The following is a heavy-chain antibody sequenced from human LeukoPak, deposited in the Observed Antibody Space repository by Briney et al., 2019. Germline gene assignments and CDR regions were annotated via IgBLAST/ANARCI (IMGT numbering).Heavy chain of an antibody. J-gene: IGHJ4*02. D-gene: IGHD4-17*01. Sequence: GGSLRLSCAASGFTFSSKGMHWVRQAPGKGLEWVALIWYDGSKIYYADSVKVRFTISRDNSWNTLYLQMNSLRAEDTAIYYCARSGGDYGIFDYWGQGTLVTVSS. CDR1: GFTFSSKG. V-gene: IGHV3-33*01. CDR2: IWYDGSKI. CDR3: ARSGGDYGIFDY.